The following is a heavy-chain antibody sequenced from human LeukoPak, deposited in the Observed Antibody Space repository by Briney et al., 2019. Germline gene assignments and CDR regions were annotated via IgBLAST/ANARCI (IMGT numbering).Heavy chain of an antibody. D-gene: IGHD1-26*01. CDR2: ITPVFGTR. CDR3: ARDHWDGSYSRGDY. CDR1: GYSFSSYG. V-gene: IGHV1-69*06. J-gene: IGHJ4*02. Sequence: SVKVSCKASGYSFSSYGINWVRQASGQGLEWMGGITPVFGTRNSAQKFQGRVTITADKSTSTAFMELSRLRSEDTAVYYCARDHWDGSYSRGDYWGQGTLVIVSS.